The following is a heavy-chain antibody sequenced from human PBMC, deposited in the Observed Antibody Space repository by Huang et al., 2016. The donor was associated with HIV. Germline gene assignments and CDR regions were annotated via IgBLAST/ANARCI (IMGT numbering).Heavy chain of an antibody. V-gene: IGHV7-4-1*02. CDR3: ARDYYDSRGYDIHAVVDY. Sequence: QVQLVQSGSELRKPGASVKVSCQASGYTFTRYAMNWVRQAPGQGLEWMGGINTNPGNPTYAQAFTGRFVLSLDTSVSTAYLQISSLEAEDTAVYYCARDYYDSRGYDIHAVVDYWGQGTLVTVSS. CDR1: GYTFTRYA. J-gene: IGHJ4*02. D-gene: IGHD3-22*01. CDR2: INTNPGNP.